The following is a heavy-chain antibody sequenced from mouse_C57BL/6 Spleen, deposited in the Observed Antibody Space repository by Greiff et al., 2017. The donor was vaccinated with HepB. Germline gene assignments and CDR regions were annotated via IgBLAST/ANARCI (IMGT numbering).Heavy chain of an antibody. J-gene: IGHJ3*01. CDR1: GYSITSGYD. CDR3: ARDEGSSGYRTWFAY. D-gene: IGHD3-2*02. CDR2: ISYSGST. V-gene: IGHV3-1*01. Sequence: DVHLVESGPGMVKPSQSLSLTCTVTGYSITSGYDWHWIRHFPGNKLEWMGYISYSGSTNYNPSLKSRISITHDTSKNHFFLKLNSVTTEDTATYYCARDEGSSGYRTWFAYWGQGTLVTVSA.